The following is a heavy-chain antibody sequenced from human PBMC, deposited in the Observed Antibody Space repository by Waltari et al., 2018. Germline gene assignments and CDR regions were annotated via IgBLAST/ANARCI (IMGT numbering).Heavy chain of an antibody. J-gene: IGHJ3*02. CDR1: GGSISSSSYY. V-gene: IGHV4-39*01. CDR3: ARHGEDLVAFDI. Sequence: QLQLQESGPGLVKPSETLSLTCTVSGGSISSSSYYWGWIRQPPGKGREWIGSIYYSGITYYTPSLKSRVTISVDTSKNQFSLKLSSVTAADTAVYYCARHGEDLVAFDIWGQGTMVTVSS. CDR2: IYYSGIT. D-gene: IGHD3-3*01.